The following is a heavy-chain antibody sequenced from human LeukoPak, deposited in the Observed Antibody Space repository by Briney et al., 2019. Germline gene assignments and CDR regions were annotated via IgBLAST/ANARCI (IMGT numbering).Heavy chain of an antibody. Sequence: SETLSLTCTVSGAPIINYYWSWIRQPPGKGLEWIAYIYSNGETNYDPSLKSRVTISLDPSKKQLFLKVRSVTAADTAVYYCGSRGGSGSWNFGYWGQGTLVTVSS. CDR3: GSRGGSGSWNFGY. D-gene: IGHD3-10*01. J-gene: IGHJ4*02. V-gene: IGHV4-59*01. CDR2: IYSNGET. CDR1: GAPIINYY.